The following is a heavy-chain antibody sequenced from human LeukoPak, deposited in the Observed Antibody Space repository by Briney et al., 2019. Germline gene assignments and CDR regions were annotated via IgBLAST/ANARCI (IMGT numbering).Heavy chain of an antibody. CDR2: INPNSGGT. J-gene: IGHJ4*02. V-gene: IGHV1-2*04. CDR1: GYTFTGYY. D-gene: IGHD3-10*01. Sequence: GASVKVSCKASGYTFTGYYMHWVRQAPGQGLEWMGWINPNSGGTNYAQKFQGWVTMTRDTSISTAYMELSRLRSDDTAVYYCARDLGRFGELLADWGQGTLVTVSS. CDR3: ARDLGRFGELLAD.